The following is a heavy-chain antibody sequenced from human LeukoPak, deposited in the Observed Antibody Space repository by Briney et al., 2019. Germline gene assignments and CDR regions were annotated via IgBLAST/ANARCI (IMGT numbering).Heavy chain of an antibody. V-gene: IGHV3-33*06. CDR2: ISSDGSST. J-gene: IGHJ5*02. CDR1: GFTFSSYG. CDR3: AKDRGQLVPKYNWFDP. D-gene: IGHD6-6*01. Sequence: GRSLRLSCAASGFTFSSYGMYWVRQAPGKGLEWVAVISSDGSSTYYADSVKGRFTISRDNSKNTLYLQMNSLRAEDTAVYYCAKDRGQLVPKYNWFDPWGQGTLVTVSS.